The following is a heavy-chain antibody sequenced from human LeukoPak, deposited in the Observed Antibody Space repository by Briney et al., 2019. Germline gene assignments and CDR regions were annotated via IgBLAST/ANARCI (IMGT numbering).Heavy chain of an antibody. J-gene: IGHJ5*02. CDR3: ARVDTVVVPAGITWFDP. Sequence: ASVKVSCKASGYTFTGYYMHWVRQAPGQGLEWMGWINPNSGGTNYAQKFQGRVTMSRDTSISTAYMELSRLRSDDTAVYYCARVDTVVVPAGITWFDPWGQGTRVTVPS. CDR1: GYTFTGYY. V-gene: IGHV1-2*02. D-gene: IGHD2-2*02. CDR2: INPNSGGT.